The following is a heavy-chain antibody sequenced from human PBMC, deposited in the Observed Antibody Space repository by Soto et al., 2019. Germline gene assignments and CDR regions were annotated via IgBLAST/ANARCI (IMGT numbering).Heavy chain of an antibody. CDR1: GGSISSGDYY. Sequence: PSETLSLTCTVSGGSISSGDYYWSWIRQPPGKGLEWIGYIYYSGSTYYNPSLKSRVTISVDTSKNQFSLKLSSVTAADTAVYYCARQRIAAADPNTYYYYGMDVWGQGTTVTVSS. D-gene: IGHD6-13*01. J-gene: IGHJ6*02. V-gene: IGHV4-30-4*01. CDR3: ARQRIAAADPNTYYYYGMDV. CDR2: IYYSGST.